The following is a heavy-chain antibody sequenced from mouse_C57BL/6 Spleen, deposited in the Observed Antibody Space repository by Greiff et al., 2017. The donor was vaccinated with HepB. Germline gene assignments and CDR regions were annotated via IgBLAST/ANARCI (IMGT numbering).Heavy chain of an antibody. J-gene: IGHJ4*01. D-gene: IGHD1-1*01. CDR3: ARILYDRDYYAMDY. V-gene: IGHV8-12*01. Sequence: QVTLKVCGPGILQSSQTLSLTCSFSGFSLSTSGMGVSWFRQPSGKGLEWLAHIYWDDDKRYNPSLKSRLTISKDTSRNQVFLKITSLDTADTATYYWARILYDRDYYAMDYWGQGTSVTVSS. CDR2: IYWDDDK. CDR1: GFSLSTSGMG.